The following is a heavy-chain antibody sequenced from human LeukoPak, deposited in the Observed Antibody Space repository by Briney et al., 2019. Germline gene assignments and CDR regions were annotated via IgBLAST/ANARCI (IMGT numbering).Heavy chain of an antibody. J-gene: IGHJ5*02. D-gene: IGHD2-21*02. V-gene: IGHV1-18*01. Sequence: ASLKVSCKASGYTFTTYDISWVRQAPGQGLEWMGWISAYNGNTNYAQKFRGRVTMTRDTSTSTAYMELRSLTSDDTAVYYCARQPTAIPNWFDPWGQGTLVTVSS. CDR1: GYTFTTYD. CDR3: ARQPTAIPNWFDP. CDR2: ISAYNGNT.